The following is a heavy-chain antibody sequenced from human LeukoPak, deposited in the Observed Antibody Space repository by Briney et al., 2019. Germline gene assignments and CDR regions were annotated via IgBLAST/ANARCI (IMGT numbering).Heavy chain of an antibody. CDR3: VRDHDGFDI. Sequence: GGSLRLSCAASGFTFDDYAMHWVRQAPGKGLEWVANIKQDGGEKYYVDSVKGRFTISRDNAKKSVYLQMNSLRAEDTAVYYCVRDHDGFDIWGQGTTVTVSS. J-gene: IGHJ3*02. CDR1: GFTFDDYA. V-gene: IGHV3-7*01. CDR2: IKQDGGEK.